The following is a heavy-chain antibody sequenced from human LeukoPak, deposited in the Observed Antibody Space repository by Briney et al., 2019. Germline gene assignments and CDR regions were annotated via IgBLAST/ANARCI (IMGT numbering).Heavy chain of an antibody. Sequence: GGSLRLSCAASGFTVSSDAMNWVRQALGKGLEWVSGISGSGGGTYYADSVKGRFTISRDNSKNTLYLQMNSLRAEDTAVYYCARSQIVVVTAHDAFDIWGQGTMVTVSS. D-gene: IGHD2-21*02. V-gene: IGHV3-23*01. CDR3: ARSQIVVVTAHDAFDI. J-gene: IGHJ3*02. CDR2: ISGSGGGT. CDR1: GFTVSSDA.